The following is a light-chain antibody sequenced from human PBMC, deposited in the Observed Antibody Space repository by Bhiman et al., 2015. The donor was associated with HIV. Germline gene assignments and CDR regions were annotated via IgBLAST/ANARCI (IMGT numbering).Light chain of an antibody. J-gene: IGLJ1*01. CDR2: DIT. Sequence: QSALTQPRSVSGSPGQSVTISCTGTSSDVGRYDYVSWYQHHPGKAPKLMIYDITKRPSGVPDRFSGSKSGNTASLTISGLQAEDEADYCCSYADTSYVFGTATQVTVL. V-gene: IGLV2-11*01. CDR1: SSDVGRYDY. CDR3: CSYADTSYV.